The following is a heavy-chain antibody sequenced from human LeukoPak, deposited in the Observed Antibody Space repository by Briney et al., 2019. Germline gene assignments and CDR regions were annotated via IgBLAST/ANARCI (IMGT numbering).Heavy chain of an antibody. CDR2: INPNSGGT. Sequence: ASVKASCKASGYTFTGYYMHWVRQAPGQGLEWMGRINPNSGGTNYAQKFQGGVTMTRDTSISTAYMELSRLRSDDTAVYYCARDSRVAASDCWGQGTLVTVSS. J-gene: IGHJ4*02. CDR1: GYTFTGYY. CDR3: ARDSRVAASDC. V-gene: IGHV1-2*06. D-gene: IGHD2-15*01.